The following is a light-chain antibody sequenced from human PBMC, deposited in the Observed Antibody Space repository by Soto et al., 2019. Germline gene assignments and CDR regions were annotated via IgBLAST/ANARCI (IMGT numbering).Light chain of an antibody. Sequence: QSALTQPASVSASPGQSITISCTGTTGDIGSYVSWYQQYPGEAPKLVIYDVTIRPSGVSNRFSGSKSGNTASLIISGLQAEDEAFYYCSSYRAMNTLVVFGGGTKLTVL. J-gene: IGLJ2*01. CDR1: TGDIGSY. CDR3: SSYRAMNTLVV. V-gene: IGLV2-14*03. CDR2: DVT.